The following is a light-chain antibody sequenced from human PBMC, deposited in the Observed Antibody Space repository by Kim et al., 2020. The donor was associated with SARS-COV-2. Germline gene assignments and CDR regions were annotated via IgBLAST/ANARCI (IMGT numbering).Light chain of an antibody. CDR1: SSNIGSNY. J-gene: IGLJ3*02. CDR3: SAWDDSLSAWV. Sequence: QSVLTQPPSASGTPGQRVTISCSGSSSNIGSNYVFWYQQLPGTAPKLLIYGNNHRPSGVPDRFSGSKSGTSASLAISGLRSEDEADYYCSAWDDSLSAWVFGGGTKLTVL. CDR2: GNN. V-gene: IGLV1-47*01.